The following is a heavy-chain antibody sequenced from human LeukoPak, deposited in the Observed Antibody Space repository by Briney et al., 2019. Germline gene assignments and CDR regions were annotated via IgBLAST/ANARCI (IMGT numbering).Heavy chain of an antibody. Sequence: ASVKVSCKASGYSFRNYGMHWVRQAPGQRLEWMGWINPTNEKTKYSEKFQGRVTISRDTGASTVYMELRSLRSDDTAVYYCARDRSLYDILTGIDYWGQGTLVTVSS. V-gene: IGHV1-3*01. CDR3: ARDRSLYDILTGIDY. J-gene: IGHJ4*02. CDR1: GYSFRNYG. CDR2: INPTNEKT. D-gene: IGHD3-9*01.